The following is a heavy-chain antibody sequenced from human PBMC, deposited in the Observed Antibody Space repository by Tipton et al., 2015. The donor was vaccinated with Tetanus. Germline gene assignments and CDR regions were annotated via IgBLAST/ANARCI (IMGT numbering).Heavy chain of an antibody. D-gene: IGHD3-10*01. CDR1: GFTVGSNY. J-gene: IGHJ5*01. V-gene: IGHV4-30-2*01. CDR3: ARSHGSGGLLWFDS. Sequence: LRLSCAASGFTVGSNYMGWVRQAPGKGLEWIGYIFHTGGTYYNPSLKSRVTISVDGPKNQFSLNLKSVTAADTAVYYCARSHGSGGLLWFDSWGQGTLVTVSS. CDR2: IFHTGGT.